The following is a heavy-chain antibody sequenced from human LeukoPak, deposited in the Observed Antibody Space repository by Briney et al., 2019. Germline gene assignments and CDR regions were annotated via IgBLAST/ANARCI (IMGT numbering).Heavy chain of an antibody. CDR1: GGSFSGHY. V-gene: IGHV4-34*01. D-gene: IGHD2-2*02. J-gene: IGHJ5*02. CDR3: ARRGGLYQLLYFPRPSWFDP. Sequence: SETLSLTCAVYGGSFSGHYWSWIRQPPGKGLEWIGEINHSGSTNYNPSLKSRVTISVDTSKNQFSLKLSSVTAADTAVYYCARRGGLYQLLYFPRPSWFDPWGQGTLVTVSS. CDR2: INHSGST.